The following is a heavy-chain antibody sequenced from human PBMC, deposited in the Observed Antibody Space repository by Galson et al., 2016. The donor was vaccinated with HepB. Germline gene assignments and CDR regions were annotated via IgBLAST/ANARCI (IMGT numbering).Heavy chain of an antibody. CDR2: IRSRSNDRAI. CDR1: GFTLSTYS. D-gene: IGHD7-27*01. V-gene: IGHV3-48*02. J-gene: IGHJ4*02. Sequence: GSLRLSCAVSGFTLSTYSTNWVRQAPGKGLEWIAYIRSRSNDRAIFYAGFVKGRFTISGDNADSMYLQMNSLRDEDTAVYYCVRDHDWGFDYWGQGALVTVSS. CDR3: VRDHDWGFDY.